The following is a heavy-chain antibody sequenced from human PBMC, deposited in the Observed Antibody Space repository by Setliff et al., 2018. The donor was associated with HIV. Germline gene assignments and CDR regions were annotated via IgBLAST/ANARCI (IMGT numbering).Heavy chain of an antibody. CDR2: INSDGSST. V-gene: IGHV3-74*01. CDR3: ARGGLDLGYDSSGYYYFDY. CDR1: GFTFSSYW. D-gene: IGHD3-22*01. Sequence: GGSLRLSCAASGFTFSSYWMHWVRQAPGKGLVWVSRINSDGSSTSYADSVKGRFTISRDNAKNTLYLQMNSLRAEDTAVYYCARGGLDLGYDSSGYYYFDYWGQGTLVTVSS. J-gene: IGHJ4*02.